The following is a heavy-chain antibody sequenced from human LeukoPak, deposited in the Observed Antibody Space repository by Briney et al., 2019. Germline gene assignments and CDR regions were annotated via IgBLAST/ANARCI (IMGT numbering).Heavy chain of an antibody. V-gene: IGHV4-38-2*02. CDR2: LYHNGST. CDR1: GYSISSGFY. CDR3: ARDSFNYYDSSGYYGAFDI. D-gene: IGHD3-22*01. Sequence: SETLSLTCTVSGYSISSGFYWGCIRPPPGKGLEWIGSLYHNGSTYYSPSLKSRITISLDTSRNQFSLKLSSVTAADTAVYYCARDSFNYYDSSGYYGAFDIWGQGTMVTVSS. J-gene: IGHJ3*02.